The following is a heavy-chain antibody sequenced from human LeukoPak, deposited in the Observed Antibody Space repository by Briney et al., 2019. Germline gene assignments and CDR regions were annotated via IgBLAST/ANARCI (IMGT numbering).Heavy chain of an antibody. CDR2: IFSGGST. Sequence: GGSLRLSCAASGFTVSSNYMSWVRQAPGKGLEWVAVIFSGGSTYYADSVKGRFTISRDNSKNTLYLQMNSLRAEDTAVYYCARAPGYCSGGTCYGDYYYGMDVWGQGTTVTVSS. V-gene: IGHV3-66*01. J-gene: IGHJ6*02. CDR3: ARAPGYCSGGTCYGDYYYGMDV. CDR1: GFTVSSNY. D-gene: IGHD2-15*01.